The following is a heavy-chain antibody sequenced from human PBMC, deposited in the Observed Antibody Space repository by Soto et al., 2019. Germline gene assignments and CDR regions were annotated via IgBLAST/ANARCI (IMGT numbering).Heavy chain of an antibody. V-gene: IGHV4-39*01. CDR2: IYYSGST. Sequence: QLQLQESGPGLVKPSETLSLTCTVSGGSISSSSYYWGWIRQPPGKGLAWIGSIYYSGSTYYNPSLKSRVTISVDTSKNQFSLKLSSVTAADTAVYYCATRTNWKDADYWGQGPLVTVSS. D-gene: IGHD1-20*01. CDR3: ATRTNWKDADY. J-gene: IGHJ4*02. CDR1: GGSISSSSYY.